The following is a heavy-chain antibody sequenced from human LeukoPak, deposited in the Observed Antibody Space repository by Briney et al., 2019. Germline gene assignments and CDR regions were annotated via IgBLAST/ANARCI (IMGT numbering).Heavy chain of an antibody. CDR3: ARENFYGMDV. Sequence: GGSLRLSCAASGFTFRSSSISWVRQPPGKGLEWLSTINGGGDATYYADSVTGRFTSSRDNAKNTMYPQMKSLRAEDTAVYYCARENFYGMDVWGQGTTVTVSS. CDR1: GFTFRSSS. V-gene: IGHV3-23*01. CDR2: INGGGDAT. J-gene: IGHJ6*02.